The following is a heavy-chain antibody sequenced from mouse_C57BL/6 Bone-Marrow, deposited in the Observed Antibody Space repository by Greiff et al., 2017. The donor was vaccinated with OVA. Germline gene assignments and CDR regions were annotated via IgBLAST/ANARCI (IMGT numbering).Heavy chain of an antibody. CDR2: IRSKSNNYAT. Sequence: EVQGVESGGGLVQPKGSLKLSCAASGFSFNTYAMNWVRQAPGKGLEWVARIRSKSNNYATYYADSVKDRFTISRDDSESMLYLQMNNLKTEDTAMYYCVRSHRVYYFDYWGQGTTLTVSS. V-gene: IGHV10-1*01. D-gene: IGHD6-1*01. CDR3: VRSHRVYYFDY. CDR1: GFSFNTYA. J-gene: IGHJ2*01.